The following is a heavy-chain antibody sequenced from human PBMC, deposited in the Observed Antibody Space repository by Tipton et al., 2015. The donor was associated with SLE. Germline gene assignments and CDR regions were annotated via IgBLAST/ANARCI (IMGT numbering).Heavy chain of an antibody. CDR1: GDSVSSNSVA. CDR2: TYYRSKWYN. D-gene: IGHD2-15*01. CDR3: AREPPLSVVVVAAQMGIFDP. V-gene: IGHV6-1*01. J-gene: IGHJ5*02. Sequence: GLVKPSQTLSLTCAISGDSVSSNSVAWNWIRQSPSRGLEWLGRTYYRSKWYNDYAVSVKSRITINPDTSKNQFSLQLNSVTPEDTAVYYCAREPPLSVVVVAAQMGIFDPWGQGTLVTVSS.